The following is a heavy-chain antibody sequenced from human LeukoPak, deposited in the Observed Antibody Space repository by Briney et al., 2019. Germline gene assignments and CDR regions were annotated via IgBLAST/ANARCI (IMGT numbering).Heavy chain of an antibody. CDR1: GFTFSSYA. D-gene: IGHD6-13*01. V-gene: IGHV3-64D*06. CDR3: VKDSFSSSWYWFDP. J-gene: IGHJ5*02. CDR2: ISSKGSST. Sequence: GGSPRLSCSASGFTFSSYAMHWVRQAPGKGLEYVSAISSKGSSTHYADSVKGRFTISRDNSKNTLYLQMSSLRPDDTAVYYCVKDSFSSSWYWFDPWGQGTLVTVSS.